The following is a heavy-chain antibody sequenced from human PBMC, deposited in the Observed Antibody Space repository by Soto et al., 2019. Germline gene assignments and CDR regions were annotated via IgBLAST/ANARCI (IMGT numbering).Heavy chain of an antibody. CDR2: IYHSGSA. CDR3: ARDVIGGVARPGDY. CDR1: GGSISSGNYY. D-gene: IGHD6-6*01. Sequence: QVQLQESGPGLVKPSQTLSLTCTVSGGSISSGNYYWSWIRQHPERGLEWIGYIYHSGSAYYNPSLKSRVTISVDTSKNQFSLRLSCVTAADTAIYYCARDVIGGVARPGDYWGQGTLVTVSS. J-gene: IGHJ4*02. V-gene: IGHV4-31*03.